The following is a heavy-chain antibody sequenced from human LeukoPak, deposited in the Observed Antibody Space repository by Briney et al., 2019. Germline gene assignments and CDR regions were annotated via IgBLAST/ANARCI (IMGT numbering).Heavy chain of an antibody. J-gene: IGHJ4*02. Sequence: SGTLCLTCTVSGGSISSGSYYWSWIRQPAGKGLEWIGCIYTSGSTNYNPSLKTRVTISVDTSKNQFSLKLRSVTAADTAVYYCARDFLSRGSGSYFDYWGQGTLVTVSS. CDR1: GGSISSGSYY. CDR2: IYTSGST. V-gene: IGHV4-61*02. D-gene: IGHD3-10*01. CDR3: ARDFLSRGSGSYFDY.